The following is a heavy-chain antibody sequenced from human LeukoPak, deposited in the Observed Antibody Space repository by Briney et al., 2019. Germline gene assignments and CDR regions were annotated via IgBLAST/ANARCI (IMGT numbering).Heavy chain of an antibody. D-gene: IGHD3-22*01. CDR2: INPSGGST. Sequence: RASVKVSCKASGYTFTSYGISWVRQAPGQGLEWMGIINPSGGSTSYAQKFQGRVTMTRDTSTSTVYMELSSLRSEDTAVYYCAREHRTPPLRITMVVVALGYWGQGTLVTVSS. CDR1: GYTFTSYG. J-gene: IGHJ4*02. V-gene: IGHV1-46*01. CDR3: AREHRTPPLRITMVVVALGY.